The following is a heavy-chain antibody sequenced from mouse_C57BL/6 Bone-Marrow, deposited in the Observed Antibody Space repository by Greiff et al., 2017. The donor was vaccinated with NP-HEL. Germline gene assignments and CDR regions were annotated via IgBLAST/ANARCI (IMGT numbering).Heavy chain of an antibody. V-gene: IGHV1-82*01. CDR1: GYAFSSSW. J-gene: IGHJ2*01. CDR2: IYPGDGDT. Sequence: QVQLKESGPELVKPGTSVKISCKASGYAFSSSWMNWVKQRPGKGLEWIGRIYPGDGDTNYNGKFKGKATLTADKSSSTAYMQLSSLTSEDSAVYFCARRMSYFAYWGQGTTLTVSS. CDR3: ARRMSYFAY.